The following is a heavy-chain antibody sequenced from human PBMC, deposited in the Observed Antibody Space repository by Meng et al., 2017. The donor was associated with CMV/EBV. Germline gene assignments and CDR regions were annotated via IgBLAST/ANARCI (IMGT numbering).Heavy chain of an antibody. CDR2: IYYSGST. Sequence: SETLSLTCTVSGCSISSSSYYWGWIRQPPGKGLEWIGSIYYSGSTYYNPSLKSRVTISVDTSKNQFSLKLSSVTAADTAVYYCARLGQYRYFQHWGQGTLVTVSS. V-gene: IGHV4-39*01. CDR3: ARLGQYRYFQH. CDR1: GCSISSSSYY. J-gene: IGHJ1*01. D-gene: IGHD3-16*01.